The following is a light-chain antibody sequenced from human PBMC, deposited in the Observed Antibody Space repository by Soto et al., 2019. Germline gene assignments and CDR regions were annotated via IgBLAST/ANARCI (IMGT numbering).Light chain of an antibody. J-gene: IGKJ5*01. V-gene: IGKV3-15*01. CDR1: QSVSSN. Sequence: EIVMTQSPATLSVSPGERATLSCRASQSVSSNLAWYQQKPGQAPRLLIYGASTRATGIPARFSGSGSGTEFTLTISSLQSEDFAVYYCQQFGSSLPITFGQGTHWRL. CDR2: GAS. CDR3: QQFGSSLPIT.